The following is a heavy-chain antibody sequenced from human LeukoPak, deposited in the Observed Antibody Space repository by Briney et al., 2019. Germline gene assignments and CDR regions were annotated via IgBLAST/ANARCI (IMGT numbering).Heavy chain of an antibody. J-gene: IGHJ5*02. Sequence: PSETLSLTCAVYGGSFSGYYWSRIRQPPGKGLEWIGEINHSGSTNYNPSLKSRVTISVDTSKNQFSLKLSSVTAADTAVYYCARTGRITMVRGVPNWFDPWGQGTLVTVSS. CDR2: INHSGST. CDR1: GGSFSGYY. V-gene: IGHV4-34*01. CDR3: ARTGRITMVRGVPNWFDP. D-gene: IGHD3-10*01.